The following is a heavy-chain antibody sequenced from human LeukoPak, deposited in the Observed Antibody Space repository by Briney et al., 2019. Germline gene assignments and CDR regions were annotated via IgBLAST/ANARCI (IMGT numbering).Heavy chain of an antibody. CDR3: AKEGDDSSGYPMAECFQH. D-gene: IGHD3-22*01. Sequence: GGSLRLSCAASGFTFSSYGMHWVRQAPGKGLEWVAVIWYDGSNKYYADSVKGRFTISRDNSKNTLYLQMNSLRAEDTAVYYCAKEGDDSSGYPMAECFQHWGQGTLVTVSS. CDR1: GFTFSSYG. J-gene: IGHJ1*01. CDR2: IWYDGSNK. V-gene: IGHV3-33*06.